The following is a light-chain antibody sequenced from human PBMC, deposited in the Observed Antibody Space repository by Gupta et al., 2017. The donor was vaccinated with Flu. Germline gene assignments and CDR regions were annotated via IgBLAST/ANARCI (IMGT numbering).Light chain of an antibody. J-gene: IGKJ4*01. Sequence: EIVLTQSPVALSVSAGERVTLSCRASQSVRGYLAWYHQRPGQSTRLLISDASNRATDVPARFNASGSETDFTLTISDLEAEDSGIYYCQQRNNWPLTFGGGTKVELK. CDR1: QSVRGY. CDR2: DAS. CDR3: QQRNNWPLT. V-gene: IGKV3-11*01.